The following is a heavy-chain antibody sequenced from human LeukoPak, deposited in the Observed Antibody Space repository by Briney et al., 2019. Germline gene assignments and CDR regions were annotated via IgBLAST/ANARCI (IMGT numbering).Heavy chain of an antibody. CDR2: ISSGGST. CDR1: GFTVSSNY. D-gene: IGHD2-15*01. Sequence: GGSLRLSCAASGFTVSSNYMSWVRQAPGKGLEWVSVISSGGSTYYAGSVKGRFTISRDNSKNTLYLQMNSLRAEDTAVYYCASEYCSGGSCYDYYYGMDVWGQGTTVTVSS. V-gene: IGHV3-53*01. J-gene: IGHJ6*02. CDR3: ASEYCSGGSCYDYYYGMDV.